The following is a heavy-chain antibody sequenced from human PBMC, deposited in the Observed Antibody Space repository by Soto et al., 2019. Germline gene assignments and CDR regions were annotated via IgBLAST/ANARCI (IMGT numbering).Heavy chain of an antibody. Sequence: QVQLQESGPGLVKPSQTLSLTCSVSGGSISRGGYYWSWIRQHPEKGLEWIGYIYYTGSTNYNPSLKSRVIISVDTSSNRFSLDLRSVTAADTAIYYCARHSASWQWFDYWGSGTVVSVSS. V-gene: IGHV4-31*03. D-gene: IGHD1-26*01. CDR2: IYYTGST. CDR1: GGSISRGGYY. CDR3: ARHSASWQWFDY. J-gene: IGHJ5*01.